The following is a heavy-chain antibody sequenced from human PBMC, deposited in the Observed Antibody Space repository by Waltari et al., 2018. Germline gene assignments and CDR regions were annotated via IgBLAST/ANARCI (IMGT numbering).Heavy chain of an antibody. Sequence: EVQLVESGGGLVQPGGSLRLSCAASGITLRKSWMVWVRQVAGKGLMWVSKINPDGSDISYADSVKGRFTISRDNAKNTLYLQMNSLRAEDTALYFCTRLATELADYWGQGTLVTVSS. J-gene: IGHJ4*02. CDR2: INPDGSDI. CDR1: GITLRKSW. V-gene: IGHV3-74*01. CDR3: TRLATELADY. D-gene: IGHD4-4*01.